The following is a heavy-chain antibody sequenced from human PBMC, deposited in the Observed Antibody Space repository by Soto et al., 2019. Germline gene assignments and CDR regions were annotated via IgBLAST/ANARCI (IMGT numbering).Heavy chain of an antibody. CDR1: GFTFGDYA. V-gene: IGHV3-49*03. D-gene: IGHD5-18*01. J-gene: IGHJ5*02. CDR3: TRAVHTARATNWFDP. Sequence: EVQLVESGGGLVQPGRSLRLSCTASGFTFGDYAMSWFRQAPGKGLEWVGFIRSKAYGGTTEYAASVKGRFTISRDDSKSIANVQRNSLKTEDTAVYCGTRAVHTARATNWFDPWGQGTLVTVSS. CDR2: IRSKAYGGTT.